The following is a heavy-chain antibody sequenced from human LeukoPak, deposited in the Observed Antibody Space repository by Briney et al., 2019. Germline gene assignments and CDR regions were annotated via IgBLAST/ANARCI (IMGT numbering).Heavy chain of an antibody. Sequence: GGSLRLSCAASGFTFSSYGMHWVRQAPGKGLEWVAVISYDGSNKYYADSVKGRSTISRDNSKNTLYLQMNSLRAEDTAVYYCAKETTMVLDYWGQGTLVTVSS. CDR1: GFTFSSYG. CDR2: ISYDGSNK. D-gene: IGHD3-10*01. J-gene: IGHJ4*02. V-gene: IGHV3-30*18. CDR3: AKETTMVLDY.